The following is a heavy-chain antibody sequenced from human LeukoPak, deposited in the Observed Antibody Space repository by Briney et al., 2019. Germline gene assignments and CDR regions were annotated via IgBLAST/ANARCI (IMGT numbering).Heavy chain of an antibody. V-gene: IGHV3-7*01. CDR1: GFTLSRYW. Sequence: GGSLRLSCAASGFTLSRYWMSWVRRAPGKGLEWVANIKQDGSVKYYVDSVKGRFTISRDNAKNSLYLQMNSLRAEDTAVYYCARDLLGDGWFDPWGQGTLVTVSS. D-gene: IGHD2-21*02. J-gene: IGHJ5*02. CDR3: ARDLLGDGWFDP. CDR2: IKQDGSVK.